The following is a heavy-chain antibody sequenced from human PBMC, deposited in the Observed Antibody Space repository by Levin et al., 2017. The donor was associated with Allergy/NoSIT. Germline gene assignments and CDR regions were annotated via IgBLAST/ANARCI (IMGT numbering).Heavy chain of an antibody. CDR3: AKVFLSGYDPNYWYFDL. CDR2: ISGSGGST. D-gene: IGHD5-12*01. J-gene: IGHJ2*01. CDR1: GFTFSSYA. V-gene: IGHV3-23*01. Sequence: SCAASGFTFSSYAMSWVRQAPGKGLEWVSAISGSGGSTYYADSVKGRFTISRDNSKNTLYLQMNSLRAEDTAVYYCAKVFLSGYDPNYWYFDLWGRGTLVTVSS.